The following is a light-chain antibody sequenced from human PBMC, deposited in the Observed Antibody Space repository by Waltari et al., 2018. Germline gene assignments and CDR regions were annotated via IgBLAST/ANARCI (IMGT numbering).Light chain of an antibody. Sequence: QSGLTQPPSASGAPGQSVTISCSGSSSNIGNNYVYWYQQVPGTAPKLLIYYSNQRPSGVPDRFSGSKSGTSASLAITGLRSEDEADYYCAAWDNSLRSGLFGGGTRLTVL. V-gene: IGLV1-47*02. CDR1: SSNIGNNY. CDR2: YSN. CDR3: AAWDNSLRSGL. J-gene: IGLJ2*01.